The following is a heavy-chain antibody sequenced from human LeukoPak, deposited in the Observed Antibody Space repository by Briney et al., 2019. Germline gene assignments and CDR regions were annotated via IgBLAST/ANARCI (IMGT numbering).Heavy chain of an antibody. D-gene: IGHD3-10*01. J-gene: IGHJ4*02. CDR1: GFTFSSYA. V-gene: IGHV3-53*01. CDR3: ATLWFGELPRY. CDR2: IYSGGST. Sequence: GGSLRLSCAASGFTFSSYAMSWVRQAPGKGLEWVSVIYSGGSTYYADSVKGRFTISRDNSKNTLYLQMNSLRAEDTAVYYCATLWFGELPRYWGQGTLVTVSS.